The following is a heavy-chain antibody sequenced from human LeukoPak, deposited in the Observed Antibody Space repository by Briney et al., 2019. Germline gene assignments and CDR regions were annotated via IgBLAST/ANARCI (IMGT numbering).Heavy chain of an antibody. Sequence: PSETLSLTCAVYGGSFSGYYWSRIRQPPGKGLEWIGEINHSGSTNYNPSLKSRVTISVDTSKNQFSLKLSSVTAADTAVYYCATRKADGVPAAHESYNWFDPWGQGTLVTVSS. D-gene: IGHD2-2*01. V-gene: IGHV4-34*01. CDR3: ATRKADGVPAAHESYNWFDP. J-gene: IGHJ5*02. CDR2: INHSGST. CDR1: GGSFSGYY.